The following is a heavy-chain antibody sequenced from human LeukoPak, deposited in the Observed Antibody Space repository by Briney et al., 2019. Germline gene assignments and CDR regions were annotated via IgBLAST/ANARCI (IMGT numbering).Heavy chain of an antibody. D-gene: IGHD3-22*01. CDR3: ARDRARAYYYDSSGSQEAFDI. J-gene: IGHJ3*02. CDR2: INPNSGGT. V-gene: IGHV1-2*04. CDR1: GYTFTGYY. Sequence: ASVKVSCKASGYTFTGYYMHWVRQAPGQGLEWMGWINPNSGGTNYAQKFQGWVTMTRDTSISTAYMELSRLRSDDTAVYYCARDRARAYYYDSSGSQEAFDIWGQGTMVTVSS.